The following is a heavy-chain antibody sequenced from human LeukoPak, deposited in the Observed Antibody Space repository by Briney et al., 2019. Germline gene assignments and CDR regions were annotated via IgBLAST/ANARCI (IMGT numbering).Heavy chain of an antibody. CDR3: ARSGENYYDEY. CDR1: GYTFPNYG. Sequence: ASVKVSCKASGYTFPNYGINWVRQAPGQGLEWMGWISAYNGNTNYAQKLQGRVTMTTDTSTSTAYMELRSLRSDDTAVYYCARSGENYYDEYWGQGTLVTVSS. J-gene: IGHJ4*02. V-gene: IGHV1-18*01. D-gene: IGHD1-26*01. CDR2: ISAYNGNT.